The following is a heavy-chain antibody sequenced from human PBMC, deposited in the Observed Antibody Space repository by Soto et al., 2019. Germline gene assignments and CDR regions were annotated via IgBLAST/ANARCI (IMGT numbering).Heavy chain of an antibody. Sequence: QMQLVQSGPEVKKPGTSVKVSCKASGFTFTSSAVQWVRQARGQRLEWIGWIVVGSGNTNYAQKFQERVTITRDMYTSTAYMELSSLRSEDTAVYYCAADHATVVTVDAFDIWGQGTMVTVSS. D-gene: IGHD4-17*01. CDR1: GFTFTSSA. CDR3: AADHATVVTVDAFDI. V-gene: IGHV1-58*01. J-gene: IGHJ3*02. CDR2: IVVGSGNT.